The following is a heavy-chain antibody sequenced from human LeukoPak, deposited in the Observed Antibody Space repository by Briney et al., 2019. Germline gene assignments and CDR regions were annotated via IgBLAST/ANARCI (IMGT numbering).Heavy chain of an antibody. CDR2: MYFSGST. CDR1: GGSISSHY. V-gene: IGHV4-59*11. J-gene: IGHJ5*02. CDR3: ARYDFASRAPGSWFDP. Sequence: SETLSLTCTVSGGSISSHYWSWIRQPPGKGLEWIGYMYFSGSTNYNPSLKSRVTISVDTSKNQSSLKLSSVTAADTAVYFCARYDFASRAPGSWFDPWGQGILVTVSS. D-gene: IGHD3/OR15-3a*01.